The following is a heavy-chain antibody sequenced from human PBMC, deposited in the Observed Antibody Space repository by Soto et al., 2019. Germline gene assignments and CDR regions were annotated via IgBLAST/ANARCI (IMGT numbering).Heavy chain of an antibody. CDR1: GFSFDEYG. CDR2: ISWNSGTI. Sequence: EEQLVESGGGLVQPGRSLRLSCAASGFSFDEYGMHWVRQAPGKGLEWVSGISWNSGTIGYADSVKGRFSISRDNAKKSLYLQMNSLRAEDRALYYCAKSKGGTANGMDVWGQGTTVIVSS. CDR3: AKSKGGTANGMDV. D-gene: IGHD2-21*02. V-gene: IGHV3-9*01. J-gene: IGHJ6*02.